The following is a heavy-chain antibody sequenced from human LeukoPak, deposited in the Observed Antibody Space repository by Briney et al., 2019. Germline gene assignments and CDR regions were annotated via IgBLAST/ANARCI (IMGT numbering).Heavy chain of an antibody. V-gene: IGHV3-23*01. CDR2: ILHNGDST. CDR1: GFTCSTYV. Sequence: GGSLRLSCAASGFTCSTYVMSWVRQAPGKGLEWLSLILHNGDSTYYADSVKGRFTISRDNSKNTLYLQMNSLRAEDTAVYYCARSSSFAFDIWGQGTMATVSS. D-gene: IGHD3-16*02. CDR3: ARSSSFAFDI. J-gene: IGHJ3*02.